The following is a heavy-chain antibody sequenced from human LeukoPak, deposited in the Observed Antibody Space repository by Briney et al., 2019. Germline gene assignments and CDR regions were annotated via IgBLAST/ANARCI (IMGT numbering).Heavy chain of an antibody. D-gene: IGHD6-19*01. V-gene: IGHV3-7*03. CDR3: ATGAGCGY. J-gene: IGHJ4*02. Sequence: GGSLRLSSAAPGFTFSSYWMTWVRQAPGKGLECVANIKQDGSERNYVDSVKGRFTISRDNAKNSLYLQMNTLRDEDTAVYYCATGAGCGYWGQGTLVTVSS. CDR1: GFTFSSYW. CDR2: IKQDGSER.